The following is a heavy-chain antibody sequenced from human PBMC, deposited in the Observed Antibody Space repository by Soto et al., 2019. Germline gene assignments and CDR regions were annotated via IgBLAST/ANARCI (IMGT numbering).Heavy chain of an antibody. CDR1: GFTFSSYG. J-gene: IGHJ4*02. Sequence: QVQLVESGGGVVQPGRSLRLSCAASGFTFSSYGMHWVRQAPGKGLEWVAVISYDGSNKYYADSVKGRFTISRDNSKNTLYLQMNSLRAEDTAVYYCAKDISRLLLWFANDYWGQGTLVTVSS. V-gene: IGHV3-30*18. CDR3: AKDISRLLLWFANDY. D-gene: IGHD3-10*01. CDR2: ISYDGSNK.